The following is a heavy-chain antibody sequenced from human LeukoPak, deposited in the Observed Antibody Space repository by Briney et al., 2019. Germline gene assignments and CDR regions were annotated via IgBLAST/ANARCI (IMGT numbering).Heavy chain of an antibody. D-gene: IGHD6-19*01. CDR2: ISSSGSTI. J-gene: IGHJ2*01. CDR1: GFTFSSYE. CDR3: AKNGRVAVAGTGWYFDL. V-gene: IGHV3-48*03. Sequence: PGGSLRLSCAASGFTFSSYEMNWVRQAPGKGLEWVSYISSSGSTIYYADSVKGRFTISRDNAKNSLYLQMNSLRAEDTAVYYCAKNGRVAVAGTGWYFDLWGRGTLVTVSS.